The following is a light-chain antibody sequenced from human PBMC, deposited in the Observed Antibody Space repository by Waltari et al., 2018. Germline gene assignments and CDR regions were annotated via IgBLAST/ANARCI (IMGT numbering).Light chain of an antibody. CDR2: ETS. J-gene: IGLJ2*01. V-gene: IGLV2-8*01. Sequence: WYQQHPAKAPKILIYETSNRPSGIPDRFSGSQSGNTAYLTVSGLQAEDEADYYCSPYVGSINLRFGGGTKLTVL. CDR3: SPYVGSINLR.